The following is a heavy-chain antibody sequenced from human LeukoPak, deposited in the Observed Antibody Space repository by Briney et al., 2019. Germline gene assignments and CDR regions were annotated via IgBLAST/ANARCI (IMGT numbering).Heavy chain of an antibody. CDR1: GYIFTTHY. CDR3: ARGVLLGVIMGDWLDP. CDR2: INPSTGSS. J-gene: IGHJ5*02. V-gene: IGHV1-46*01. Sequence: ASVKVSCKASGYIFTTHYMHWVRQAAGQGLEWMGIINPSTGSSRYAQKFQGRVAMTRNTSTSTVHMELSSLRSEDTAVYYCARGVLLGVIMGDWLDPWGQGTLVTVSS. D-gene: IGHD3-10*01.